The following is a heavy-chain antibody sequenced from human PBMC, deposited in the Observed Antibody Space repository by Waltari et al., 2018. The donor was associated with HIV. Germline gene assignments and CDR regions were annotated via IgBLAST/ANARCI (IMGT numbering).Heavy chain of an antibody. CDR3: ATFPINDHSNKRLGY. V-gene: IGHV3-74*01. CDR1: GFTFSSYW. D-gene: IGHD4-4*01. CDR2: INSDGSST. Sequence: EVQLVESGGGLVQLGGSLRLSCAASGFTFSSYWMHWVRHAPGKGVVWVSRINSDGSSTTYADSVKGRFTISRDNARNTLYLQMNSLRDEDTAVYYCATFPINDHSNKRLGYWGQGTLVTVSS. J-gene: IGHJ4*02.